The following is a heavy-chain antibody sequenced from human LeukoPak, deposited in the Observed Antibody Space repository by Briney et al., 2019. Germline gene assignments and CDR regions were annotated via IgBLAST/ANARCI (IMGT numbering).Heavy chain of an antibody. CDR3: ARGAGIKGYYYYMDV. V-gene: IGHV3-7*01. CDR2: IKQDGSEK. Sequence: GGSLRLSCAASGFTFSSYWMSWVRQAPGKGLEWVANIKQDGSEKYYVDSVKGRFTISRDNAKNSPYLQMNSLRAEDTAVYYCARGAGIKGYYYYMDVWGKGTTVTVSS. J-gene: IGHJ6*03. CDR1: GFTFSSYW.